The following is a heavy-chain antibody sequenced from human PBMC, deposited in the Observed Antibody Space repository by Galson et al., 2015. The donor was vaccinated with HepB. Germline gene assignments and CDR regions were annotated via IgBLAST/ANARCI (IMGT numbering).Heavy chain of an antibody. D-gene: IGHD4-23*01. Sequence: SLRLSCAASGFTFSSYAMSWVRQAPGKGLEWVSAISGSGSRTYYADSVNGRFTISRDNSKNTLFLQMNTLRAEDTAVYYCAKEGGGKPTPVSLGDYWGQGTLVTVSS. CDR3: AKEGGGKPTPVSLGDY. J-gene: IGHJ4*02. V-gene: IGHV3-23*01. CDR1: GFTFSSYA. CDR2: ISGSGSRT.